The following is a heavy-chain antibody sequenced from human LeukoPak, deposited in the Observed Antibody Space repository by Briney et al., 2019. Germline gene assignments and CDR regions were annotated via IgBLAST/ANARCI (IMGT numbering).Heavy chain of an antibody. D-gene: IGHD3-16*01. J-gene: IGHJ5*02. Sequence: SETLSLTCTVSGDSISSSTYCWGWIRQPPGKGLEWIGTIYSSGSTYYNPPLKSRVTISVDTSKNQFSLKLSSVTAADTAVYYCAREVGGGQKQTPRRGPRNWFDPWGQGTLVTVSS. CDR2: IYSSGST. CDR3: AREVGGGQKQTPRRGPRNWFDP. V-gene: IGHV4-39*07. CDR1: GDSISSSTYC.